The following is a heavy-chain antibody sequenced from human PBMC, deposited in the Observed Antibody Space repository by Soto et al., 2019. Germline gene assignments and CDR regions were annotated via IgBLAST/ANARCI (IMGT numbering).Heavy chain of an antibody. Sequence: PGGSLRLSCAASGFTFSSYSMNWVRQAPGKGLEWVSSISSSSSYIYYADSVKGRFTISRDNAKNSLYLQMNSLRAEDTAVYYCAREVVVAASWFDPWGQGTLVTVSS. CDR3: AREVVVAASWFDP. D-gene: IGHD2-15*01. V-gene: IGHV3-21*01. CDR2: ISSSSSYI. J-gene: IGHJ5*02. CDR1: GFTFSSYS.